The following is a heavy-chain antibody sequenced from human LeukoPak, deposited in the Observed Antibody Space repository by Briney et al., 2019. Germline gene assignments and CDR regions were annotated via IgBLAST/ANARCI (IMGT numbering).Heavy chain of an antibody. CDR1: RFTFSSYS. CDR3: ARDHGDYGGYYFDY. J-gene: IGHJ4*02. Sequence: GGSLRLSCAASRFTFSSYSMSWVRQAPGKGLEWVANIKQDGSEKYYVDSVKGRFTISRDNAKNSLYLQMNSLRAEDTAVYYCARDHGDYGGYYFDYWGQGTLVTVSS. V-gene: IGHV3-7*01. D-gene: IGHD4-17*01. CDR2: IKQDGSEK.